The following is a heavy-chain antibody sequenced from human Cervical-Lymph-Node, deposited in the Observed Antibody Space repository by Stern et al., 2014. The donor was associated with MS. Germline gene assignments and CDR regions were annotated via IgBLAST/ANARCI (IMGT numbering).Heavy chain of an antibody. D-gene: IGHD2-8*01. J-gene: IGHJ4*02. Sequence: QITLKESGPALVKPTETLTLTCDFSGFSLNTGTMSVAWIRQAPGKALEWIAVIDWDYDKFYSSSLKTRLTLSKDPSKNQVFLTMTKVSPVDTATYYCARMRGANPHYFDHWGQGILVVVSS. V-gene: IGHV2-70*04. CDR1: GFSLNTGTMS. CDR3: ARMRGANPHYFDH. CDR2: IDWDYDK.